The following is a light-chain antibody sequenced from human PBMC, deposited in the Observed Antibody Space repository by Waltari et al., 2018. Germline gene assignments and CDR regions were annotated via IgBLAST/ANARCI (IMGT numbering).Light chain of an antibody. Sequence: QSALTQPASVSGSPGQSITISCTGTSRGVGHQYFVSWYQHHPGKAPKLIIYEGSKRPSGISNRFSGFRAGNMASLTISGLQAEDEADYYCCSYSTYSPVLLGGGTKLTVL. CDR3: CSYSTYSPVL. J-gene: IGLJ2*01. V-gene: IGLV2-23*01. CDR1: SRGVGHQYF. CDR2: EGS.